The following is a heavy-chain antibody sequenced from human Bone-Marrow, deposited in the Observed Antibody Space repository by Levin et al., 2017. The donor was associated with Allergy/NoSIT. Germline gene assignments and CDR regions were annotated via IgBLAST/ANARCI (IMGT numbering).Heavy chain of an antibody. CDR3: VKGRSGGYYTFDF. J-gene: IGHJ4*02. V-gene: IGHV3-30*04. CDR2: MSYDGSNT. CDR1: GFTFSSSA. D-gene: IGHD1-26*01. Sequence: PGGSLRLSCAASGFTFSSSAMNWVRQVPGKGLEWVAVMSYDGSNTYYADSVKGRFTVSRDTSKNTLYLQMNSLRAEDTAVYYCVKGRSGGYYTFDFWGQGTLVTVSS.